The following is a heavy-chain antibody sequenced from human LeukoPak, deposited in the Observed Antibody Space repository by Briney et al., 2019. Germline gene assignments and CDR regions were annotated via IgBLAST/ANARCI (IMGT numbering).Heavy chain of an antibody. CDR1: GGSISGYY. V-gene: IGHV4-59*01. J-gene: IGHJ6*02. Sequence: PSETLSLTCTVSGGSISGYYWTWIRQPPGKGLEWIGQIHYSGKADYNPSLRSRITISVDTSKNQMSLTLSSVTAADTAVYYCARFGVYYDMGVWGQGTTVTVS. D-gene: IGHD3-16*01. CDR3: ARFGVYYDMGV. CDR2: IHYSGKA.